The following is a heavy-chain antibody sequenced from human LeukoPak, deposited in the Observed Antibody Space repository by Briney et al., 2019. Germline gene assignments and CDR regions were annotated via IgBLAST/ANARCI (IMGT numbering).Heavy chain of an antibody. CDR2: INHSGST. D-gene: IGHD4-23*01. CDR1: GGSFSGYY. Sequence: SETLSLTCAVYGGSFSGYYWSWIRQPPGKGLEWIGEINHSGSTNYNPSLKSRVTISVDTSKNQFSLKLSSVTAADTAVYYCARRRGNKGYGLDVWGKGTTVTVSS. V-gene: IGHV4-34*01. J-gene: IGHJ6*04. CDR3: ARRRGNKGYGLDV.